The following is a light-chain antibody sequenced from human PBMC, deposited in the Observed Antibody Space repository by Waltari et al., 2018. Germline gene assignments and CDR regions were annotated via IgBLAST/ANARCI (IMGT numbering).Light chain of an antibody. J-gene: IGKJ1*01. V-gene: IGKV3-15*01. Sequence: EIVMTQSPATLSVAPGERATLSCRASQSVSINLAWYQHKPGQAPSLLIYGASTRATGIPARFSGSVSGTEFTLTISSLQSEDFAVYYCQQYNNLPLWTFGQGTRVG. CDR1: QSVSIN. CDR2: GAS. CDR3: QQYNNLPLWT.